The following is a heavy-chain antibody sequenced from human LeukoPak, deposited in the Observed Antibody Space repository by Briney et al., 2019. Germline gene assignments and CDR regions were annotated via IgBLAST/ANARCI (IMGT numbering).Heavy chain of an antibody. V-gene: IGHV1-2*02. CDR1: GYTFTGYY. CDR2: INPNSGGT. Sequence: ASVEVSCKASGYTFTGYYMHWVRQAPGQGIEWMGWINPNSGGTNYAQKFQGRVTMTRDTSISTAYMELSRLRSDDTAVYYCARAYYYDSSDYLRYYYYYYMDVWGKGTTVTVSS. J-gene: IGHJ6*03. D-gene: IGHD3-22*01. CDR3: ARAYYYDSSDYLRYYYYYYMDV.